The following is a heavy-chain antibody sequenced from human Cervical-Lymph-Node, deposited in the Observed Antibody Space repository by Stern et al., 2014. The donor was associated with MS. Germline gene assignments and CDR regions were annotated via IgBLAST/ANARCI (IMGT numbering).Heavy chain of an antibody. J-gene: IGHJ4*02. V-gene: IGHV1-69*06. CDR3: ARGVAGNYFDY. Sequence: MQLVESGAEVKKPGSSVKVSCKASGGTFSNYAINWVRQPPGQGLEWMGGIIPLFGTSNYAQRFQGRVTLNTDNSTSTVYMELSSLRSEDTAVYYCARGVAGNYFDYWGQGTLVTVSS. CDR1: GGTFSNYA. CDR2: IIPLFGTS. D-gene: IGHD6-19*01.